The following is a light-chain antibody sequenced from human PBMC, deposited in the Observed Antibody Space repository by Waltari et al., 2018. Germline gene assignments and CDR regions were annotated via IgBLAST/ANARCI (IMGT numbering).Light chain of an antibody. Sequence: EVVLTQSPATLSLSPGERATLSCRASQSVSSCLAWYQQKPGQTPRLLIYDASNRATGIPARFSGSGSGTDFTLTISSLEPEDFAVYYCQQRSNVLFAFGPGTKVDFK. CDR1: QSVSSC. CDR2: DAS. J-gene: IGKJ3*01. V-gene: IGKV3-11*01. CDR3: QQRSNVLFA.